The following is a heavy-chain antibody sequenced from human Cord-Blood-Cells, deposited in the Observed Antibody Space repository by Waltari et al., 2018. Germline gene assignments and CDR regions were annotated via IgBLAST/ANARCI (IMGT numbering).Heavy chain of an antibody. D-gene: IGHD6-13*01. J-gene: IGHJ4*02. CDR3: ASTSSWYY. CDR1: GGSFSGYY. V-gene: IGHV4-34*01. Sequence: WGAGLLKPSETLSLTCAVYGGSFSGYYWSWIRQPPGKGLEWIGEINHSGSTNYNPSLKSRVTISLDTSKNQFSLKLSSVTAADTAVYYCASTSSWYYWGQGTLVTVSS. CDR2: INHSGST.